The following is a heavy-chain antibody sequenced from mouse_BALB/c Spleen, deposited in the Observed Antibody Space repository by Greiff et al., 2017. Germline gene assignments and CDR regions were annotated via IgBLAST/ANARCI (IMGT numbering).Heavy chain of an antibody. J-gene: IGHJ4*01. CDR1: GFTFSSYG. V-gene: IGHV5-6*02. CDR2: ISSGGSYT. D-gene: IGHD1-1*01. Sequence: EVKLVESGGDLVKPGGSLKLSCAASGFTFSSYGMSWVRQTPDKRLEWVATISSGGSYTYYPDSVKGRFTISRDNAKNTLYLQMSSLKSEDTAMYYCARHESSITTVVARYAMDYWGQGTSVTVSS. CDR3: ARHESSITTVVARYAMDY.